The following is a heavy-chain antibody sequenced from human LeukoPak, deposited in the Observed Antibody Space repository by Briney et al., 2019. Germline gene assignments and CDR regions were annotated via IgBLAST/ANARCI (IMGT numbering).Heavy chain of an antibody. Sequence: PSETLSLTCAVSGYSISSGYYWGWIRQPPGKGLEWIGSIYHSGSTYYNPSLKSRVTISVDTSKNQFSLKLSSVTAADTAVYYCARVVGSSSPMYFDYWGQGTLVTVSS. CDR2: IYHSGST. CDR3: ARVVGSSSPMYFDY. J-gene: IGHJ4*02. CDR1: GYSISSGYY. D-gene: IGHD6-13*01. V-gene: IGHV4-38-2*01.